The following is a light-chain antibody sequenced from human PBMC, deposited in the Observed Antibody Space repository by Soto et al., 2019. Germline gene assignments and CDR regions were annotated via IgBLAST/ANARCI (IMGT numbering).Light chain of an antibody. J-gene: IGKJ3*01. Sequence: IVLTQSPDTLSLSPGERATLSCRASRNICSQDLGWYQHKPDQAPRLLIYDASKRASGIPVRFSCSGSGTDFTLTISRREPEDFAVYFCQDYEYHTSFTFGPGTKVDVK. CDR2: DAS. V-gene: IGKV3-20*01. CDR1: RNICSQD. CDR3: QDYEYHTSFT.